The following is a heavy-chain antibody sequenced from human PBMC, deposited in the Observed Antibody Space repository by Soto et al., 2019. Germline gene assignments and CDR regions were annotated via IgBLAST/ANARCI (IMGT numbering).Heavy chain of an antibody. V-gene: IGHV1-69*01. Sequence: QVQLVQSGAEVKKPGSSVKVSCKASGGTFSSYAISWVRQAPGQGLEWMGGIIPIFGTANYAQKFQGRVTITADESTSTAYMELSGLRSEDTAVYYCARDPRRLTFMAAAATYYYGMDVWGQGTTVTVSS. CDR1: GGTFSSYA. CDR2: IIPIFGTA. CDR3: ARDPRRLTFMAAAATYYYGMDV. J-gene: IGHJ6*02. D-gene: IGHD6-13*01.